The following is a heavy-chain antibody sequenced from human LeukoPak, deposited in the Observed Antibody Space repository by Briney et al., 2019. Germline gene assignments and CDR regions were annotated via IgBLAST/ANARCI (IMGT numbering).Heavy chain of an antibody. CDR3: ATSGITMIVVVITTWDFQH. CDR2: FDPEDGET. V-gene: IGHV1-24*01. D-gene: IGHD3-22*01. J-gene: IGHJ1*01. CDR1: GYTLTELS. Sequence: ASVMVSCKVSGYTLTELSMHWVRQAPGKGLEWMGGFDPEDGETIYAQKFQGRVTMTEDTSTDTAYMELSSLRSEDTAVYYCATSGITMIVVVITTWDFQHWGQGTLVTVSS.